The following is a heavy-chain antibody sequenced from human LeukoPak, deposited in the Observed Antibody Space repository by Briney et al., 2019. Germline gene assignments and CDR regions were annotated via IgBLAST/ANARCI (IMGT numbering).Heavy chain of an antibody. CDR3: ARDYYDSSGPYWEGVAFDI. CDR1: GYTFTGYY. J-gene: IGHJ3*02. CDR2: INPNSGGT. Sequence: GASVTVSCKASGYTFTGYYMHWVRQAPGQGLEWMGWINPNSGGTNYAQKFQGRVTMTRDTSISTAYMELSRLRSDDTAVYYCARDYYDSSGPYWEGVAFDIWGQGTMVTVSS. D-gene: IGHD3-22*01. V-gene: IGHV1-2*02.